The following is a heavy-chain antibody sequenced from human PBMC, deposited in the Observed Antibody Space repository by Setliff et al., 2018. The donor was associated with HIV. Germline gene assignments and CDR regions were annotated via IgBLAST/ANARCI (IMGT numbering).Heavy chain of an antibody. CDR1: GGSFSGYY. CDR3: ARGVVDYDFWSGSGGYYYMDV. CDR2: INHSGST. Sequence: PSETLSLTCAVYGGSFSGYYWSWIRQPPGKGLECIGEINHSGSTNHNPSLKSRVTISVDTSKKQFSLRLSSVTAADTAVYYCARGVVDYDFWSGSGGYYYMDVWGKGTTVTVSS. V-gene: IGHV4-34*01. J-gene: IGHJ6*03. D-gene: IGHD3-3*01.